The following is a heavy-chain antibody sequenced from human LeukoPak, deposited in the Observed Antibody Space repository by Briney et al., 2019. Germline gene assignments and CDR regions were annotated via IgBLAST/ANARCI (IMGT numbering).Heavy chain of an antibody. CDR1: GFTFSSYA. J-gene: IGHJ5*02. V-gene: IGHV3-30-3*01. Sequence: PGGSLRLSCAASGFTFSSYAMHWVRQAPGNGLEWVAVISYDGSNKYYADSVKGRFTISRDNSKNTLYLQMNSLRAEDTAVYYCARDTGSGWYSWFDPWGQGTLVTVSS. D-gene: IGHD6-19*01. CDR3: ARDTGSGWYSWFDP. CDR2: ISYDGSNK.